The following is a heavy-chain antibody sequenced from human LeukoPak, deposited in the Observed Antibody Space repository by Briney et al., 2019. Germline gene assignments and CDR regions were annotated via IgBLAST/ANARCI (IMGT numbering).Heavy chain of an antibody. J-gene: IGHJ4*02. CDR3: AKKGATTGDFDY. CDR1: GFTVSSNY. V-gene: IGHV3-23*01. D-gene: IGHD1-26*01. CDR2: ISGSGGDT. Sequence: GGSLRLSCAASGFTVSSNYMSWVRQAPGKGPEWVSAISGSGGDTYYADSVKGRFTISRDNSKNTLYLQMNSLRAEDSAVYYCAKKGATTGDFDYWGQGTLVTVSS.